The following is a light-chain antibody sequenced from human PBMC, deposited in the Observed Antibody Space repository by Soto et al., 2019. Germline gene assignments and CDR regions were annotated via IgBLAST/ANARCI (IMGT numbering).Light chain of an antibody. Sequence: QPVLTHPASVSGAPGQAITVSCSGSSSDVGAHNFVSWYQHHPGKAPKLIIYEVSNRPSGVSNRFSGSKSGNAACLTISGLQAEAEDDYYCNSYTCRNTYVFGSGTKVTVL. CDR3: NSYTCRNTYV. J-gene: IGLJ1*01. V-gene: IGLV2-14*01. CDR2: EVS. CDR1: SSDVGAHNF.